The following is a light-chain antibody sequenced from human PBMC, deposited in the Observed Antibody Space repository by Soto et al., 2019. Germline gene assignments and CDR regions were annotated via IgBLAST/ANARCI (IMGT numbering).Light chain of an antibody. CDR3: QQYNTYLLA. Sequence: DIQMTQSPSTLSASVGDRVTITCRASQSINNWLAWYQQKPGKAPKLLIYDASSLESGVPSRFSGSGSGTEFTLTISSLQPDEFGTFYCQQYNTYLLAFGGGTKVEIK. CDR2: DAS. CDR1: QSINNW. J-gene: IGKJ4*01. V-gene: IGKV1-5*01.